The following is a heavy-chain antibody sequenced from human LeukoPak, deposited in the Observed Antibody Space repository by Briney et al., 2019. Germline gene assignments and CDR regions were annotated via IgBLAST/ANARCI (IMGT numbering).Heavy chain of an antibody. J-gene: IGHJ4*02. Sequence: SVKVSCKASGGTFSSYAISWVRQAPGQGLEWMGRIIPIFGTANYAQKFQGRVTITTDESTSTAYMELSSLRSEDTAVYHCATGFYNMGYYFDYWGQGTLVTVSS. CDR3: ATGFYNMGYYFDY. CDR1: GGTFSSYA. D-gene: IGHD2/OR15-2a*01. CDR2: IIPIFGTA. V-gene: IGHV1-69*05.